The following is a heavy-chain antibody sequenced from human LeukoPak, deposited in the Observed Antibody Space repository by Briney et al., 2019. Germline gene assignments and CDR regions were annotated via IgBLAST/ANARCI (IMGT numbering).Heavy chain of an antibody. CDR3: ARAQTN. Sequence: GGSLRLSCAASGFTFSSYSMNWVRQAPGEGLEWVSYISSSTSTIYYADSVKGRFTISRDNAKNSLYLQMNSLRAEDSAVYYCARAQTNWVQGTLVTVSS. V-gene: IGHV3-48*01. CDR2: ISSSTSTI. J-gene: IGHJ4*02. CDR1: GFTFSSYS. D-gene: IGHD4-11*01.